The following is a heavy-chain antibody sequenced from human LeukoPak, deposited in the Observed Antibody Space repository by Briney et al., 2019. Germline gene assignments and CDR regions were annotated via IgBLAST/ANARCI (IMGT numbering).Heavy chain of an antibody. CDR2: IYHSGST. V-gene: IGHV4-38-2*02. CDR1: GYSNSSGYY. CDR3: VRGLGSISRSY. D-gene: IGHD3-10*01. J-gene: IGHJ4*02. Sequence: PSETLSLTCTVSGYSNSSGYYWGWIRQPPGKGLEWIGNIYHSGSTYYNPSLKSRVTISVDTSKNQFSLKLNSVTAADTAVYYCVRGLGSISRSYWGQGTLVTVSS.